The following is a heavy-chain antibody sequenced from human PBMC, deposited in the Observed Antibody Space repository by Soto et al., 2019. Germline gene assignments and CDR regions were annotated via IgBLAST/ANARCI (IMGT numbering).Heavy chain of an antibody. V-gene: IGHV2-5*02. D-gene: IGHD4-17*01. CDR3: EHASDYGRLSFDL. Sequence: QITLKESGPPLVRPAQTLTLTCAFSGFSLTTTSIGVSWIRQPPCKTLEWLALISCDDDQRYSPSLNDRLTFSQDTSRSRVVLTISNMNAEDTGTYFCEHASDYGRLSFDLWGTGTLVTVAS. CDR1: GFSLTTTSIG. J-gene: IGHJ4*02. CDR2: ISCDDDQ.